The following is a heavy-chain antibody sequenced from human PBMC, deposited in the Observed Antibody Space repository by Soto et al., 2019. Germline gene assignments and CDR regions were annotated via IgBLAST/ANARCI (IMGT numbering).Heavy chain of an antibody. CDR3: ARAPRRSITLIVGATWTAFDI. V-gene: IGHV4-34*01. Sequence: SETLSLTCAVYGGSFSGYYWSWIRQPPGKGLEWIGEINHSGSTNYNPSLKSRVTISVDTSKNQFSLKLSSVTAADTAVYYCARAPRRSITLIVGATWTAFDIWGQGTMVTVSS. CDR1: GGSFSGYY. J-gene: IGHJ3*02. CDR2: INHSGST. D-gene: IGHD1-26*01.